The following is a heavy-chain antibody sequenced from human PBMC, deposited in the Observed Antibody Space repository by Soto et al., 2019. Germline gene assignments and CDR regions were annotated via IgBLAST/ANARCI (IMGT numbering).Heavy chain of an antibody. D-gene: IGHD3-10*01. CDR2: ISAYNGNT. Sequence: ASVKVSCKASGYTFTSYGISWVRQAPGQGLEWMGWISAYNGNTNYAQKLQRRVTMTPDTSTSTAYMELRSLRSDDTAVYYCASHRFGDVDSYYHYGMDVSGQGTTVTVPS. J-gene: IGHJ6*02. CDR1: GYTFTSYG. CDR3: ASHRFGDVDSYYHYGMDV. V-gene: IGHV1-18*01.